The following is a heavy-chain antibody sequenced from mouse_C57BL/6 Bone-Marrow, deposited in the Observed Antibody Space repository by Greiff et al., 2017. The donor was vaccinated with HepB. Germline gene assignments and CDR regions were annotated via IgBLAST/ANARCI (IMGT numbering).Heavy chain of an antibody. D-gene: IGHD1-1*01. J-gene: IGHJ2*01. Sequence: QVQLQQPGAELVKPGASVKTSCKASGYTFTSYWITWVKQRPGQGLEWIGDIYPGSGSTNNNEKFKSKATLTVDTSSSTAYMQLSSLTSEDSAVYYCARGPYYYLDYWGQGTTLTVSS. CDR1: GYTFTSYW. CDR3: ARGPYYYLDY. V-gene: IGHV1-55*01. CDR2: IYPGSGST.